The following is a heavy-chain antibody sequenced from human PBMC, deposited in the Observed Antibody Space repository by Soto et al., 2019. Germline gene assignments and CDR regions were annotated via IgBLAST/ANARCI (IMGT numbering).Heavy chain of an antibody. CDR2: ISGSGGST. V-gene: IGHV3-23*01. J-gene: IGHJ4*02. CDR1: GFTFSSYA. CDR3: TKDHPSLRFLEWAYFDY. Sequence: GGSLRLSCAASGFTFSSYAMSWVRQAPGKGLEWVSAISGSGGSTYYADSVKGRFTISRDNSKNTLYLQMNSLRAEDTAVYYCTKDHPSLRFLEWAYFDYWGQGTLVTVSS. D-gene: IGHD3-3*01.